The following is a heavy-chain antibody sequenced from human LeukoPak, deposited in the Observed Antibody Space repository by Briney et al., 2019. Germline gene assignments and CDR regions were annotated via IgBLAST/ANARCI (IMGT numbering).Heavy chain of an antibody. CDR1: GFTVSSNY. D-gene: IGHD6-25*01. CDR3: ARVASGTLDY. V-gene: IGHV3-53*01. CDR2: IYSGTNT. J-gene: IGHJ4*02. Sequence: GGSLRLSCAVSGFTVSSNYMSWVRQAPGKGLEWVSVIYSGTNTYYADSAKGRFIISRDSPKNMLYLQMNSLRAEDTAVYYCARVASGTLDYWGQGTLVTVSS.